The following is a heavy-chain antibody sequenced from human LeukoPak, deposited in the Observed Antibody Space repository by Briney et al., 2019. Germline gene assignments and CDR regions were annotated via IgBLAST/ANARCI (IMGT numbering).Heavy chain of an antibody. CDR3: AKPYTNSWLAYFDY. Sequence: GGSLRLSCAASGFTFSSHGMNWVRQAPGKGLEWVSGIRGDGVTTYYADSVKGRFTISRDNSKNTLYLQMNSLRAEDTAVYYCAKPYTNSWLAYFDYWGQGTLVTVSS. CDR2: IRGDGVTT. V-gene: IGHV3-23*01. J-gene: IGHJ4*02. D-gene: IGHD6-13*01. CDR1: GFTFSSHG.